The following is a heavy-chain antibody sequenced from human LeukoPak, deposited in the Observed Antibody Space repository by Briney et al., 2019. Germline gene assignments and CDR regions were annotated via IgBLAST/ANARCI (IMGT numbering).Heavy chain of an antibody. J-gene: IGHJ6*04. V-gene: IGHV4-39*07. CDR2: IYYSGST. D-gene: IGHD2/OR15-2a*01. CDR3: ARVYFFRGDV. Sequence: SETLSLTCTVSGGSVSSSTNYWGWIRQPPGKGLEWIGTIYYSGSTYYNPSLKSRVSLSVDTSKNQFSLNLRSVTAADTANYFCARVYFFRGDVWGKGTTVIVSS. CDR1: GGSVSSSTNY.